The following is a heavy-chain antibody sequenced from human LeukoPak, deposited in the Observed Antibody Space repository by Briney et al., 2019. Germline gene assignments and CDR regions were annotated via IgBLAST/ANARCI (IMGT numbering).Heavy chain of an antibody. CDR2: FSSGSTYI. CDR1: EFTFSSYF. D-gene: IGHD5-18*01. Sequence: PGGSLRLSCAASEFTFSSYFMNWVRQAPGKGLEWVSSFSSGSTYIYYADSVKGRFTISRDNAKNSLYLQMNSLRAEDTAVYYCARGYSYGASGFDYWGQGTLVTVSS. J-gene: IGHJ4*02. V-gene: IGHV3-21*01. CDR3: ARGYSYGASGFDY.